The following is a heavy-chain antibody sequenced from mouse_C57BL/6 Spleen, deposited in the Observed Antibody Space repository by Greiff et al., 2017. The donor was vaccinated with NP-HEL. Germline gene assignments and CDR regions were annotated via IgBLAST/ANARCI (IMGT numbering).Heavy chain of an antibody. CDR1: GYSITSGYY. CDR3: ARGGGYFDV. J-gene: IGHJ1*03. Sequence: EVKLEESGPGLVKPSQSLSLTCSVTGYSITSGYYWNWIRQFPGNKLEWMGYISYDGSNNYNPSLKNRISITRDISKNQFFLKLNSVTTEDTATYYCARGGGYFDVWGTGTTVTVSS. V-gene: IGHV3-6*01. CDR2: ISYDGSN.